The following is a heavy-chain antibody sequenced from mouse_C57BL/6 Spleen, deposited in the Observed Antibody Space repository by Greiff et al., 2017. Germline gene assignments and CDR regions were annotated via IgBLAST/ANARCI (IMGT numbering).Heavy chain of an antibody. CDR1: GYTFTSYW. Sequence: QVQLQQPGAELVKPGASVKLSCKASGYTFTSYWMHWVKQRPGQGLEWIGMIHPNSGSTNYNEKFKSKATLTVDKSSSTAYMQLSSLTSEDSAVYYCAGNYYSSYFDYWGQGTTLTVSS. CDR2: IHPNSGST. D-gene: IGHD2-5*01. J-gene: IGHJ2*01. V-gene: IGHV1-64*01. CDR3: AGNYYSSYFDY.